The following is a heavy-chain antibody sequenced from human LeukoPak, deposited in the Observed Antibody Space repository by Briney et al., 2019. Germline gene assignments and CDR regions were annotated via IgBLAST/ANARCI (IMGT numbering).Heavy chain of an antibody. J-gene: IGHJ6*03. V-gene: IGHV3-23*01. D-gene: IGHD3-22*01. CDR2: ISGSGGST. Sequence: PGGSLRLSGAASGFTFSSYAMSWVRQAPGKGLEWVSAISGSGGSTYHADSVKGRFTISRDNSKNTLYLQMNSLRAEDTAVYYCAKDYYDSSGYSYYYYYYYMDVWGKGTTVTVSS. CDR3: AKDYYDSSGYSYYYYYYYMDV. CDR1: GFTFSSYA.